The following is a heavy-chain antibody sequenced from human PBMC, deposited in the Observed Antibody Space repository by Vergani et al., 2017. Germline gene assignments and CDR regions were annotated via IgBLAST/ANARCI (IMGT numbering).Heavy chain of an antibody. V-gene: IGHV3-66*01. CDR2: IYSGGST. CDR1: GFTVSSYY. J-gene: IGHJ4*02. Sequence: EVQLVESGGGLVQPGGSLRLSCAASGFTVSSYYMSWVRQAPGKGLEWVSVIYSGGSTYYADSVKGRFTISRDNSKNTLYLQMNSLRAEGTAVYYCARVQYSGSYYFDYWGQGTLVTVSS. CDR3: ARVQYSGSYYFDY. D-gene: IGHD1-26*01.